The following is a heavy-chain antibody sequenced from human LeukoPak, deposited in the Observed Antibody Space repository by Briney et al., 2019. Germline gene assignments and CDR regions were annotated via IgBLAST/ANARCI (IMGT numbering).Heavy chain of an antibody. D-gene: IGHD6-13*01. Sequence: GGSLRLSCAASRFTFSSYAMSWVRHAPGEGLEWVSGVSGNGAGTYYADSVKGRFTISRDNFKNMLYLQMNSLRAEDTAVYYCAKTPWDSSGWSIDYWGQGTLVTASS. V-gene: IGHV3-23*01. CDR3: AKTPWDSSGWSIDY. CDR1: RFTFSSYA. J-gene: IGHJ4*02. CDR2: VSGNGAGT.